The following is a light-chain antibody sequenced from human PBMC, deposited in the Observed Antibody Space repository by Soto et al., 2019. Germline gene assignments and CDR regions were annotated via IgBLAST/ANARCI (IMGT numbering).Light chain of an antibody. CDR1: QSLYNY. Sequence: DIQMTQFPSSLSASIGDRVTISCRASQSLYNYLNWYQQQPGKAPRLLIYEASSLQSDVPSRFSASGSVKDLNLGISSLQPEDFATYYCQQSYSVLFTVGQRTKVDIK. CDR2: EAS. V-gene: IGKV1-39*01. J-gene: IGKJ2*01. CDR3: QQSYSVLFT.